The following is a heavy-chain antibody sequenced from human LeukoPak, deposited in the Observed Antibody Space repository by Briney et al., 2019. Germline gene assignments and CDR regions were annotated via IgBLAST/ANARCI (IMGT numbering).Heavy chain of an antibody. J-gene: IGHJ4*02. Sequence: GGSLRLSCAASGFTVSTNYMAWVRQPPGKGLEWVSVIFGGGGTYYAGSVRGRFTISRDNSQNTLFLQMNSLRAEDTAVYYCASWPGAWYGEDYWGQGTRVTVSS. CDR2: IFGGGGT. V-gene: IGHV3-53*01. CDR1: GFTVSTNY. CDR3: ASWPGAWYGEDY. D-gene: IGHD3-10*01.